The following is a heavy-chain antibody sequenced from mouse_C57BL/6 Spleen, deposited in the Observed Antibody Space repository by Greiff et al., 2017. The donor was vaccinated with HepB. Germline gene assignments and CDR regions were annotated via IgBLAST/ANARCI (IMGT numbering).Heavy chain of an antibody. Sequence: QVQLQQPGAELVKPGASVKLSCKASGYTFTSYWMHWVKQRPGQGLEWIGMIHPNSGSTNYNEKFKSKATLTVDKSSSTAYMQLSSLTSEDSAVYYCAGYYSKDYYYAMDYWGQGTSVTVSS. J-gene: IGHJ4*01. CDR1: GYTFTSYW. CDR2: IHPNSGST. D-gene: IGHD2-12*01. V-gene: IGHV1-64*01. CDR3: AGYYSKDYYYAMDY.